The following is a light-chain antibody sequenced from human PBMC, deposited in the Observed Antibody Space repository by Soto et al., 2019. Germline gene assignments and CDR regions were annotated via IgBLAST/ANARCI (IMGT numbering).Light chain of an antibody. CDR1: QDISSY. CDR3: QQLNSYPFT. Sequence: DIQLTQSPSFLSASVGDRVTITCRASQDISSYLAWYQQKPGKAPKVLIYASPTLQSGVPSRFSGSGSATEFSLTISSLQPEDFATYYCQQLNSYPFTFGPGTKVDIK. V-gene: IGKV1-9*01. J-gene: IGKJ3*01. CDR2: ASP.